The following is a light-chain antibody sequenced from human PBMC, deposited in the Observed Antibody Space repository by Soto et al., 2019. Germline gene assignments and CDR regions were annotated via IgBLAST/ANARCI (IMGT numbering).Light chain of an antibody. Sequence: QSALTQPRSVSGSPGQSVTISCTGTSSDVGGYNYVSWYQQHPGKAPKLMIYDVSKRPSGVHDRFSGSKSGNTASLTISGLQAEDEADYYCCSYAGSYLRVFGTGTKLTVL. V-gene: IGLV2-11*01. J-gene: IGLJ1*01. CDR1: SSDVGGYNY. CDR3: CSYAGSYLRV. CDR2: DVS.